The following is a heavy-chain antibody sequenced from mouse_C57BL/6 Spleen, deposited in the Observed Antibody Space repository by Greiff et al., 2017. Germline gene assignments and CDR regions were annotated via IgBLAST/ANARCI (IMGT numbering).Heavy chain of an antibody. CDR2: INPSTGGT. D-gene: IGHD2-4*01. CDR3: ARKGVYDFYAMDY. Sequence: VQLQQSGPELVKPGASVKISCKASGYSFTGYYMNWVKQSPEKSLEWIGEINPSTGGTTYNQKFKAKATLTVDKSSSTAYMQLKSLTSEDSAVYYCARKGVYDFYAMDYWGQGTSVTVSS. CDR1: GYSFTGYY. V-gene: IGHV1-42*01. J-gene: IGHJ4*01.